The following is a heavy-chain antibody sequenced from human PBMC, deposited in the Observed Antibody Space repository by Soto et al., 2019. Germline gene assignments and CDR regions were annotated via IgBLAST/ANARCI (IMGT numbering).Heavy chain of an antibody. CDR1: GFTFSSYA. D-gene: IGHD6-19*01. J-gene: IGHJ5*02. Sequence: DVHLLESGGGLVQPGGSLRLSCAASGFTFSSYAMGWVRQAPGGGLEWVSSIGGSGSYTYYADSVKGRFTISRDNFNRTLYLQVNSLRAEDTAVYYCAKDNLAPYSKGWAIRFDPWGQGTLVTVSS. V-gene: IGHV3-23*01. CDR2: IGGSGSYT. CDR3: AKDNLAPYSKGWAIRFDP.